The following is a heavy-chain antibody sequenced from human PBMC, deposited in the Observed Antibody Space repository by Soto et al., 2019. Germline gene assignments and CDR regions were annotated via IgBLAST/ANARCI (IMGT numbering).Heavy chain of an antibody. V-gene: IGHV3-72*01. D-gene: IGHD3-22*01. CDR2: TRNKARSYTT. CDR3: GRVYYYDSSGYYVDY. J-gene: IGHJ4*02. Sequence: EVQLVESGGGLVQPGGSLRLSCAASGFIFSDHYMEWVRQAPGKGLEWVGRTRNKARSYTTEYAASLKGRFTISRDHSKNSMYLEMKRLKTEDTAVYYCGRVYYYDSSGYYVDYWGQGTLVTVCS. CDR1: GFIFSDHY.